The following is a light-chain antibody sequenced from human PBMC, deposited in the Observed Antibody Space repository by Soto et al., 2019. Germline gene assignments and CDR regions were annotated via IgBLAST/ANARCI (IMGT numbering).Light chain of an antibody. Sequence: EIVMTQSPATLSVSPGERATLSCRASQSVSSNLAWYQQKPGQAPRLLIYGASIRATGIPARFSGSGSGTEFTLTISSLQSEDFAVYYCQQYNKWPQLTFGGGTKVEIK. CDR2: GAS. V-gene: IGKV3D-15*01. J-gene: IGKJ4*01. CDR1: QSVSSN. CDR3: QQYNKWPQLT.